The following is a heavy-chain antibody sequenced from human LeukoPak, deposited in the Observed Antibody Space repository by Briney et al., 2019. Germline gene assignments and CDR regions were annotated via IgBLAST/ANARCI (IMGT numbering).Heavy chain of an antibody. D-gene: IGHD3-22*01. CDR3: AKNRGDYYDSPWDY. Sequence: QPGRSLRLSCAASGFTFSSYAMHWVRQAPGKGLEWVAVISYDGSNKYYADSVKGRFTISRDNSKNTLYLQMNSLRAEDTAVFYCAKNRGDYYDSPWDYWGQGTLVTVSS. CDR1: GFTFSSYA. CDR2: ISYDGSNK. V-gene: IGHV3-30*18. J-gene: IGHJ4*02.